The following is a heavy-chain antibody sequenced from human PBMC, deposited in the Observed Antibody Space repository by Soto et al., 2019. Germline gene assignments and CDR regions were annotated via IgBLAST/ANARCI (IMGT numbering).Heavy chain of an antibody. CDR3: ARGYEWLRPTAPYYDSSGYTAPIDY. CDR1: GFTFSSYA. CDR2: ISYDGSNK. Sequence: GGSLRLSCAASGFTFSSYAMHWVRQAPGKGLEWVAVISYDGSNKYYADSVKGRFTISRDNSKNTLYLQMNSLRAEDTAVYYCARGYEWLRPTAPYYDSSGYTAPIDYWGQGTLVTVSS. D-gene: IGHD3-22*01. V-gene: IGHV3-30-3*01. J-gene: IGHJ4*02.